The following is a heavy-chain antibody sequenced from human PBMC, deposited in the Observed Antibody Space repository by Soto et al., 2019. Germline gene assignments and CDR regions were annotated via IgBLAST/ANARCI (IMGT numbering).Heavy chain of an antibody. Sequence: PGGSLRLSCAASGFTFSSYVMHWVRQAPGKGLEWVAVISYDGSNKYYADSVKGRFTISRDNSKNTLYLQMNSLRAEDTAVYYCASNNDYGDSYYYGMDVWGQGTTVTVSS. CDR3: ASNNDYGDSYYYGMDV. CDR1: GFTFSSYV. J-gene: IGHJ6*02. CDR2: ISYDGSNK. D-gene: IGHD4-17*01. V-gene: IGHV3-30*03.